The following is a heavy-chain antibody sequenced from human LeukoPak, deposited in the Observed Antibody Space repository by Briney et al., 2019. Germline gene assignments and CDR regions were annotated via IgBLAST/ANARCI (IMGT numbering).Heavy chain of an antibody. D-gene: IGHD3-10*01. Sequence: GGSLRLSCAASGFTFSSYAMSWVRQAPGKGLEWVSGISGSGGSTYYADSVKGRFTISRDNSKNTLYLQMNSLRAEDTAVYYCARDSRGGSGSYYYYYYYGMDVWGQGTTVTVSS. J-gene: IGHJ6*02. CDR2: ISGSGGST. CDR1: GFTFSSYA. V-gene: IGHV3-23*01. CDR3: ARDSRGGSGSYYYYYYYGMDV.